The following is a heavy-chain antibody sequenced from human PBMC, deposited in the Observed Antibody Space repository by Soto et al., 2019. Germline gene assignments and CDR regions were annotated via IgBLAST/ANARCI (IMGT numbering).Heavy chain of an antibody. V-gene: IGHV3-7*05. CDR3: ARDGVKAVAGTFDY. CDR2: IKQDGSEK. Sequence: GGSLRLSCAASGFTFSSYWMSWVRQAPGKGLEWVANIKQDGSEKYYVDSVKGRFTISRDNAKNSLYLQMNSLRAEDTAVYYCARDGVKAVAGTFDYWGQGTLVTVSS. CDR1: GFTFSSYW. D-gene: IGHD6-19*01. J-gene: IGHJ4*02.